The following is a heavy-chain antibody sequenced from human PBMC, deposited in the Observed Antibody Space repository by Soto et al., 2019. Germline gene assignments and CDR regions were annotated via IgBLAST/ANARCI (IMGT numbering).Heavy chain of an antibody. CDR2: IYYSGST. J-gene: IGHJ4*02. Sequence: SETLSLTCTVSGGSISSYYWSWIRQPPKKGLEWIGYIYYSGSTKYNPSLKSRVSISVDTSKNQFSLKLTSVSAADTAVYYCARASYSGAYYMIDYFDFWGLGTLVTVSS. CDR1: GGSISSYY. CDR3: ARASYSGAYYMIDYFDF. V-gene: IGHV4-59*01. D-gene: IGHD1-26*01.